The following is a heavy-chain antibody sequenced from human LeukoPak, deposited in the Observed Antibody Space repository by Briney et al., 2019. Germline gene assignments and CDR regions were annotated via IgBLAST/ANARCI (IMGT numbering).Heavy chain of an antibody. CDR2: ISGGSRSI. D-gene: IGHD2-21*02. Sequence: GGSLRLSCAASGFTFSGYTMNWVRQAPGKGLEWVSSISGGSRSICYADSVKGRFTISRDNAKNSLYLQVNSLRAEDTAVYYCARDYFYCGGDCFVDYWGQGTLVTVSS. J-gene: IGHJ4*02. V-gene: IGHV3-21*01. CDR1: GFTFSGYT. CDR3: ARDYFYCGGDCFVDY.